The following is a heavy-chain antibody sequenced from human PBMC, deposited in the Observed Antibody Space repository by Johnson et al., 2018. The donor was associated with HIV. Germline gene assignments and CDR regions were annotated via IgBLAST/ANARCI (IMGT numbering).Heavy chain of an antibody. CDR2: ISSSGSTI. CDR3: TTLWGSPDAFDI. Sequence: QVQLVESGGGLVQPGGSLRLSCVASGFTFSTYWMSWVRQAPGKGLEWVSYISSSGSTIYYADSVKGRFTISRDNAKNSLYLQMNSLKTEDTAVYYCTTLWGSPDAFDIWGQGTMVTVSS. V-gene: IGHV3-11*01. J-gene: IGHJ3*02. CDR1: GFTFSTYW. D-gene: IGHD3-16*01.